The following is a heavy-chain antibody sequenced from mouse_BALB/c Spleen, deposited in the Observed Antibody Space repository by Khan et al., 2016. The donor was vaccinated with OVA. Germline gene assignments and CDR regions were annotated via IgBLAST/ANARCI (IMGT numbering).Heavy chain of an antibody. CDR3: ARPSYYYSSNSYWFFDV. D-gene: IGHD1-1*01. V-gene: IGHV1-81*01. J-gene: IGHJ1*01. Sequence: QVQLQQSGPDLVKPGPSVKMSCKVSGYTFTDYVISWVKQRTGQGLEWIGEIYPGSGNTNYNEKFRGQATLTADKSSRTAFMQVSSLTSQDSAIYFCARPSYYYSSNSYWFFDVWGEGTTVTVSS. CDR2: IYPGSGNT. CDR1: GYTFTDYV.